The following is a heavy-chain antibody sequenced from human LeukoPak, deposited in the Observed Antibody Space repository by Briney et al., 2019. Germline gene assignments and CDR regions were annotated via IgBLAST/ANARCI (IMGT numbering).Heavy chain of an antibody. CDR2: IEQDGSEK. CDR3: ARATGYPSSIYYFDY. D-gene: IGHD5-12*01. CDR1: GFTFSSYW. V-gene: IGHV3-7*04. J-gene: IGHJ4*02. Sequence: GGSLRLSCAASGFTFSSYWMSWVRQAPGKGLEWVANIEQDGSEKYYVDSVKGRFTISRDNAKNSLYLQMNSLRAEDTAVYCCARATGYPSSIYYFDYWGQGTLVTVSS.